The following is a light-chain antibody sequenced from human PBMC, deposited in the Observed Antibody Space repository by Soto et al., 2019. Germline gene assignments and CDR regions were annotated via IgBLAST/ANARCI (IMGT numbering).Light chain of an antibody. CDR2: DAS. Sequence: EIVLTQSPATLSLSPGERATLSCRASQSVSSYLAWYQQKPGQAPRLLIYDASNRATGIPARFSGSGSGTDFTLTISRLEPEDFAVYYCQQRRNCHPYTFGQGTKLEIK. J-gene: IGKJ2*01. V-gene: IGKV3-11*01. CDR1: QSVSSY. CDR3: QQRRNCHPYT.